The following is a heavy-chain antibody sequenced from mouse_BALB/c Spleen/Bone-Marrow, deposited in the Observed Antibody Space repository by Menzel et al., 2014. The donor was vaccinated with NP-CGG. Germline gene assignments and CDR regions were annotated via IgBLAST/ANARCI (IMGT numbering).Heavy chain of an antibody. CDR1: GFNIKDYY. CDR3: NGGYYEAWFAY. Sequence: VQLQQSGAELVRSGASVKLSCTASGFNIKDYYMHWVKQRPEQGLEWIGWIDPENGDTEYAPKFQGKATMTADTSSNTAYLQLRSLTSEDTAVYYCNGGYYEAWFAYWGQGTLVTVSA. D-gene: IGHD2-3*01. CDR2: IDPENGDT. V-gene: IGHV14-4*02. J-gene: IGHJ3*01.